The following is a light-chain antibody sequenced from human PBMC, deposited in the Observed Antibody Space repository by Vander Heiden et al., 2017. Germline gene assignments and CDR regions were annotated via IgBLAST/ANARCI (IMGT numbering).Light chain of an antibody. CDR1: SSDVGAYNY. CDR2: EVS. Sequence: QSVLTQPPPTPGSPGSSVTILCPGTSSDVGAYNYVSWYQQHPGKVPKLMIYEVSERPSGVPHRFSGSKSGNTASLTVSGLQAEDEADYYCSSYAASKNYLFGGGTKLTVL. CDR3: SSYAASKNYL. V-gene: IGLV2-8*01. J-gene: IGLJ2*01.